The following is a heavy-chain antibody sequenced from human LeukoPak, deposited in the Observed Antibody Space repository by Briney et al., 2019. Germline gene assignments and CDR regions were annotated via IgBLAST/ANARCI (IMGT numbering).Heavy chain of an antibody. J-gene: IGHJ3*02. D-gene: IGHD3-22*01. CDR3: ATGGPYDTSFDI. V-gene: IGHV1-24*01. CDR2: FDPEDGET. CDR1: GYTLTELS. Sequence: VASVKVSCKVSGYTLTELSMHWVRQAPGKGLEWMGGFDPEDGETIYAQKFQGRVTMTEDTSTDTAYMELSSLRSEDTAVYYCATGGPYDTSFDIWGQGTMVTVSS.